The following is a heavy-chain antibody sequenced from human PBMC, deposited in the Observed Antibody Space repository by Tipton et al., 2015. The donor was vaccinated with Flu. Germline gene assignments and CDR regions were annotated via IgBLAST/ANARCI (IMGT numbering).Heavy chain of an antibody. Sequence: TLSLTCAVSGYSISSGYYWGWVRQPPGKGLEWIGTIYHSGSTYYNPSLKSRLTISVDTSRNQFSLKLTSVTAADTAVYFCARDYGDFNWFDSWGQGTLVTVSS. CDR3: ARDYGDFNWFDS. V-gene: IGHV4-38-2*02. CDR2: IYHSGST. CDR1: GYSISSGYY. D-gene: IGHD4-17*01. J-gene: IGHJ5*01.